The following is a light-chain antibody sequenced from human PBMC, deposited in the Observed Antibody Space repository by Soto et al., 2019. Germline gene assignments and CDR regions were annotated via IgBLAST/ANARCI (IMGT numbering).Light chain of an antibody. V-gene: IGKV1-5*03. CDR1: QTISSW. Sequence: DIPMTQSPSTLSASVGDRVTITCRASQTISSWLAWYQQKPGKAPKLLIYKASSLESGVSSRFSGSGSGTEFTLTISSLQSDDFATDYCQQYNSYPWTFGQGTRVEIK. CDR3: QQYNSYPWT. J-gene: IGKJ1*01. CDR2: KAS.